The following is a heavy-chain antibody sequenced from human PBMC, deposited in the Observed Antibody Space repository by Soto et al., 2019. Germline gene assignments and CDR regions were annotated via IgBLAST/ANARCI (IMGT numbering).Heavy chain of an antibody. D-gene: IGHD3-3*01. Sequence: KTSETLSLTCTVSGASVNRENYYWSWIRQPPGKGLEWIGYVYYSGSTNYNPSLKSRATISLDTYRNQFSLKMTSMTSADTAFYYCARGVFRFLQWFDPWGQGTLVTVSS. V-gene: IGHV4-61*01. CDR3: ARGVFRFLQWFDP. CDR2: VYYSGST. CDR1: GASVNRENYY. J-gene: IGHJ5*02.